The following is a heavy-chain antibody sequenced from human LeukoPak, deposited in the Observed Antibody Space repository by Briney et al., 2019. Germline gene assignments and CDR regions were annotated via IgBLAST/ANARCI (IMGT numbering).Heavy chain of an antibody. Sequence: SETLSLTCTVSGGSISSYYWSWIRQPPGKGLEWSGYIYTSGSTNYNPTLKPRVTLSVDTSKNQFSLKLGSVTAADTAVYYCARHSIAVSTLNWFDPWGQGTLVTVSS. CDR3: ARHSIAVSTLNWFDP. CDR1: GGSISSYY. V-gene: IGHV4-4*09. J-gene: IGHJ5*02. D-gene: IGHD2-15*01. CDR2: IYTSGST.